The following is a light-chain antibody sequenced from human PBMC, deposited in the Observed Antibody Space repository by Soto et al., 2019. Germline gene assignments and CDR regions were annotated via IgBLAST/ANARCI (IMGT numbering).Light chain of an antibody. CDR2: TAS. Sequence: DIQMTQSPSALSASVGDRVTITCRASQGIGKYLAWYQKKPGKVPKVLIYTASTLQSGVPSRFSGSGSGTDFTLTISSLQPEDVATYYCQKYNAVPWTFGPGTKVEIK. CDR3: QKYNAVPWT. V-gene: IGKV1-27*01. CDR1: QGIGKY. J-gene: IGKJ1*01.